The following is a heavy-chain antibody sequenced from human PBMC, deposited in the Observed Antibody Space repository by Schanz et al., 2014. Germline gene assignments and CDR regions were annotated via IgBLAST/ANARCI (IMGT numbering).Heavy chain of an antibody. Sequence: EVQLVESGGGLIQPGGSLRLSCVASGFTVSSNYMSWVRQAPGKGLEWVSVIYSDGRTYYGDSVKGRFTISRDNSKNTLYLQMNSLRDEDTAMXYCAKRCSSTSCSHGAFDIWGQGTMVTVSS. CDR3: AKRCSSTSCSHGAFDI. D-gene: IGHD2-2*01. CDR2: IYSDGRT. J-gene: IGHJ3*02. CDR1: GFTVSSNY. V-gene: IGHV3-53*01.